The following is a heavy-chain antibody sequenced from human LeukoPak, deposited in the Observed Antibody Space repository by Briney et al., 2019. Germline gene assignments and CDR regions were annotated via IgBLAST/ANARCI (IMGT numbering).Heavy chain of an antibody. CDR3: ARASAVAGSFDY. Sequence: GGSLRLSCAASGFTFSSYEMNWVRQAPGKGLEWVSYISSSGSTIYYADSVKGRFTISRDNAKNSLYLQMNSLRAEDTAVYYCARASAVAGSFDYWGQGTLVTVSS. V-gene: IGHV3-48*03. CDR2: ISSSGSTI. CDR1: GFTFSSYE. J-gene: IGHJ4*02. D-gene: IGHD6-19*01.